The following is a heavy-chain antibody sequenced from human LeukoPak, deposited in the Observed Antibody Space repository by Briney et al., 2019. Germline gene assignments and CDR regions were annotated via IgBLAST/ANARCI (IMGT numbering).Heavy chain of an antibody. CDR3: ARGGSSSGWYSPEDY. J-gene: IGHJ4*02. V-gene: IGHV3-21*01. D-gene: IGHD6-19*01. CDR1: GFTFISYS. Sequence: GGSLRLSCAASGFTFISYSMNWVRQAPGKGLEWVSSISSSSSYIYYADSVKGRFTISRDNAKNSLYLQMNSLRAEDTAVYYCARGGSSSGWYSPEDYWGQGTLVTVSS. CDR2: ISSSSSYI.